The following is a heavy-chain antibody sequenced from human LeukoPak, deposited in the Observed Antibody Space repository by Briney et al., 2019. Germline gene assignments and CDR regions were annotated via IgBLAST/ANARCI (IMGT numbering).Heavy chain of an antibody. D-gene: IGHD2-21*01. Sequence: PSETLSLTCAVYGGSFSGYYWSWIRQPPGKGLEWIGEINHSGSTNYNPSLKSRVTISVDTSKNQFSLKLSSVTAADTAVYYCARGTPPESVINDYWGQGTLVTVSS. J-gene: IGHJ4*02. CDR1: GGSFSGYY. CDR2: INHSGST. CDR3: ARGTPPESVINDY. V-gene: IGHV4-34*01.